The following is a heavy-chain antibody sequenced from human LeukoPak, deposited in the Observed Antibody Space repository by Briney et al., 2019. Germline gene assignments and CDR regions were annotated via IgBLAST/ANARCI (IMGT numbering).Heavy chain of an antibody. CDR1: GFTFSSYG. V-gene: IGHV3-30*18. CDR2: ISYDGSNK. D-gene: IGHD3-9*01. CDR3: AKGHDILTGYYQPLRY. Sequence: GGSLRLSCAASGFTFSSYGMHWVRQAPGKGLEWVAVISYDGSNKYYADSVKGRFTISRDNSKNTLYLQMNSLRAEDTAVYYCAKGHDILTGYYQPLRYWGQGTLVTVSS. J-gene: IGHJ4*02.